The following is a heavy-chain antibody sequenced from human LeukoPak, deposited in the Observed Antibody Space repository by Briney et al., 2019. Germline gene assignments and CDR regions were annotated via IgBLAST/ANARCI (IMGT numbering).Heavy chain of an antibody. V-gene: IGHV3-21*01. CDR1: GFTLSSYR. J-gene: IGHJ4*02. D-gene: IGHD5-12*01. CDR2: ISSSSSYI. CDR3: ARWLLFDY. Sequence: GRSLRPSRAPSGFTLSSYRMVWVRQAPRKGLEWVSSISSSSSYIYYADSVKGRFTISRDNAKNSLYLPMKRLRDANKAVFYCARWLLFDYWGKGTLVTVTS.